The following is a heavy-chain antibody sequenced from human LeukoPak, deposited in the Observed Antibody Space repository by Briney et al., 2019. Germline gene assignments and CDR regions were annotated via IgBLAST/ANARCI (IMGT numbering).Heavy chain of an antibody. CDR1: GGSISSYY. D-gene: IGHD4-17*01. CDR3: ARDPLHDFGDHLNF. Sequence: PSETLSLTCTVCGGSISSYYWSWIRQPAGKGLEWIGRIYTTGSTNYKPSLKGRVTMSVDMSKNQFSLKLRSVTAADTAIYYCARDPLHDFGDHLNFWGQGTLVAVSS. CDR2: IYTTGST. J-gene: IGHJ4*02. V-gene: IGHV4-4*07.